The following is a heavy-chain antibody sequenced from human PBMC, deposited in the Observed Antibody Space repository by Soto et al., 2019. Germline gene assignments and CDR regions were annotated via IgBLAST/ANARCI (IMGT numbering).Heavy chain of an antibody. V-gene: IGHV4-39*01. Sequence: SETLSLTCTVSGGSISSSSYYWGWIRQPPGKGLEWIGSIYYSGSTYYNPSLKSRVTISVDTSKNQFSLKLSSVTAADTAVYYCARPHHPDSGSYSSLYYFDYWGQGTLVTVSS. J-gene: IGHJ4*02. D-gene: IGHD1-26*01. CDR2: IYYSGST. CDR3: ARPHHPDSGSYSSLYYFDY. CDR1: GGSISSSSYY.